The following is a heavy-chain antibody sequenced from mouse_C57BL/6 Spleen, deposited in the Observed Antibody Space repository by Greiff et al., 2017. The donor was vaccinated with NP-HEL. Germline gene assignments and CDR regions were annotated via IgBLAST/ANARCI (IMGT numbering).Heavy chain of an antibody. J-gene: IGHJ3*01. Sequence: EVQVVESGGGLVKPGGSLKLSCAASGFTFSSYAMSWVRQTPEKRLEWVATISDGGSYTYYPDNVKGRFTISRDNAKNNLYLQMSHLKSEDTAMYYCARDNYGSSGFAYWGQGTLVTVSA. CDR2: ISDGGSYT. CDR3: ARDNYGSSGFAY. V-gene: IGHV5-4*01. D-gene: IGHD1-1*01. CDR1: GFTFSSYA.